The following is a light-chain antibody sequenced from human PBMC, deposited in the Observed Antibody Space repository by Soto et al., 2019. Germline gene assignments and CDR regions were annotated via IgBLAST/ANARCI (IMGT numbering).Light chain of an antibody. Sequence: EIVLTQSPDTLSVSPGESATLSCRASQSIGSNLAGYQQDPGQSPRLVIDGGSSMATGVPVRFSGSGSWVGFTLTIGGLQSEDFAVYHCQQYNQWPGTFGQGTKVDIK. V-gene: IGKV3-15*01. J-gene: IGKJ1*01. CDR2: GGS. CDR3: QQYNQWPGT. CDR1: QSIGSN.